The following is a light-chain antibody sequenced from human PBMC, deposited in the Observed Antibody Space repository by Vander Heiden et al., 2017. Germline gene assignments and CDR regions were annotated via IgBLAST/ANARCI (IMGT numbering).Light chain of an antibody. J-gene: IGKJ1*01. CDR3: QQSYSTLWT. CDR2: AAS. V-gene: IGKV1-39*01. Sequence: DIQMTQSPSSLSASVGDRVTITCRASQNIRSYLNWYQQKPGKAPKLLIYAASSLQSGVPSRFSGSGSATDFTLTISRLQPEDFATYYCQQSYSTLWTFGQETKVEIK. CDR1: QNIRSY.